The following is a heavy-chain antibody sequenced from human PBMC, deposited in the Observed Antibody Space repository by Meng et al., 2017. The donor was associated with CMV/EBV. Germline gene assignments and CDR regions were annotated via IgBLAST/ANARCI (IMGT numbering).Heavy chain of an antibody. D-gene: IGHD4-17*01. CDR3: ARDPNGDYVGGDY. J-gene: IGHJ4*02. CDR2: IYYSGST. Sequence: GSLRLSCTVSGGSISSSSYYWGWIRQPPGKGLEWIGSIYYSGSTYYNPSLKSRVTISVDTSKNQFSPKLSSVTAADTAVYYCARDPNGDYVGGDYWGQGTLVTVSS. V-gene: IGHV4-39*07. CDR1: GGSISSSSYY.